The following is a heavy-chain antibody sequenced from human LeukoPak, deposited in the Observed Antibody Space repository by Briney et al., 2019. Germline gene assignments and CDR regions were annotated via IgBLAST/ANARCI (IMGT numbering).Heavy chain of an antibody. D-gene: IGHD3-16*02. CDR2: IYYSGST. V-gene: IGHV4-59*08. CDR1: GGSISSYY. J-gene: IGHJ6*02. Sequence: SETLSLTCTVSGGSISSYYWSWIRQPPGKGLEWIGYIYYSGSTNYNPSLKSRVTISVDTSKNQFSLKLSSVTAADTALYYCARLSPRYYGMDVWGQGTTVTVSS. CDR3: ARLSPRYYGMDV.